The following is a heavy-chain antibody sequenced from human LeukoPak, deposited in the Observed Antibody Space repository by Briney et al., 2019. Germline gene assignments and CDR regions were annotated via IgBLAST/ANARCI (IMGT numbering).Heavy chain of an antibody. CDR1: GFTFNTHA. V-gene: IGHV3-23*01. CDR2: INGDGAST. D-gene: IGHD5-18*01. CDR3: AKDQGYSYYYLDY. Sequence: GGSLRPSCAASGFTFNTHAMSWVRQAPGKGLEGVSGINGDGASTYYSDSVKGRFTISRDNSKNTLYLQMSSLRAEDTAVYYCAKDQGYSYYYLDYWGQGTLVTVSS. J-gene: IGHJ4*02.